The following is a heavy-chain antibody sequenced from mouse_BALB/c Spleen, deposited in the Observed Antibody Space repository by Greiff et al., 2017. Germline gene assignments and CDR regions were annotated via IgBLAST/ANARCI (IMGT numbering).Heavy chain of an antibody. J-gene: IGHJ4*01. CDR1: GYTFTDYA. V-gene: IGHV1S137*01. Sequence: QVQLQQSGAELVRPGVSVKISCKGSGYTFTDYAMHWVKQSHAKILEWIGVISTYYGDASYNQKFKGKATMTVDKSSSTAYMELARLTSEDSAIYYCARELVHYYAMDYWGQGTSVTVSS. D-gene: IGHD4-1*01. CDR2: ISTYYGDA. CDR3: ARELVHYYAMDY.